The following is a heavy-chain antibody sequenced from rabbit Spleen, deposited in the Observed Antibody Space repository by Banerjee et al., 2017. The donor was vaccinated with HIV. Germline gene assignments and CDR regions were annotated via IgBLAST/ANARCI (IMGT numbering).Heavy chain of an antibody. J-gene: IGHJ4*01. V-gene: IGHV1S45*01. D-gene: IGHD2-1*01. CDR3: ARAGAGGGDFNL. CDR1: GFSFSSSYY. Sequence: QEQLVESGGGLVQPEGSLTLTCTASGFSFSSSYYMCWVRQAPGKGLEWIGCIYGGDGSTYYASWVNGRFTISKTSSTTVTLQMTSLTAADTAKYFCARAGAGGGDFNLWGQGTLVTVS. CDR2: IYGGDGST.